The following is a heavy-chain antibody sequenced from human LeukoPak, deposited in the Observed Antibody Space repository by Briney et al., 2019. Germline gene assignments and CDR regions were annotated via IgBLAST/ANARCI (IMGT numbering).Heavy chain of an antibody. Sequence: GGSLRLSCAASGFTFSMYWMSWVRQAPGKGLEWVANIKHDGSEKFYVDSVKGRFIISRDNAKNSLFLQLNSLRDEDTAVYYCARITGIEAAGDYWGQGTLVTASS. V-gene: IGHV3-7*04. CDR3: ARITGIEAAGDY. D-gene: IGHD6-25*01. CDR2: IKHDGSEK. CDR1: GFTFSMYW. J-gene: IGHJ4*02.